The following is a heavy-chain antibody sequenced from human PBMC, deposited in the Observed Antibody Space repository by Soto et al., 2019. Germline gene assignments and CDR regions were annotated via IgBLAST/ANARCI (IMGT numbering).Heavy chain of an antibody. D-gene: IGHD5-18*01. CDR2: IYYSGST. Sequence: SETLSLTCTVSCGSISSSSYYWGWIRQPPGKGLEWIGSIYYSGSTYYNPSLKSRVTISVDTSKNQFSLKLSSVTAADTAVYYCARDLGGYSYGYAYYYYYGMDVWGQGTTVTVSS. CDR3: ARDLGGYSYGYAYYYYYGMDV. V-gene: IGHV4-39*07. J-gene: IGHJ6*02. CDR1: CGSISSSSYY.